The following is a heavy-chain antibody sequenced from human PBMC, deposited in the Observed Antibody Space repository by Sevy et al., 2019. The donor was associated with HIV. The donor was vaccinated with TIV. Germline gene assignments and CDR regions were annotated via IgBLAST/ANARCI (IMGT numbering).Heavy chain of an antibody. CDR3: AREVRGVISYYFDY. CDR1: GFTFSSYW. V-gene: IGHV3-7*01. Sequence: GGSLRLSCAASGFTFSSYWMSWVRQAPGKGLEWVANIKQDGSEKYYVDSVKGRFTISRDNAKNSLYLQMKSLRAEDTAVYYCAREVRGVISYYFDYWGQGTLVTVSS. CDR2: IKQDGSEK. D-gene: IGHD3-10*01. J-gene: IGHJ4*02.